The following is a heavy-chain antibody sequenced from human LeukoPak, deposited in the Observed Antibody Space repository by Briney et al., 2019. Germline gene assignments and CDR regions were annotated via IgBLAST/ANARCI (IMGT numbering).Heavy chain of an antibody. V-gene: IGHV3-53*01. J-gene: IGHJ5*01. D-gene: IGHD2/OR15-2a*01. CDR1: GFTVSDNY. CDR3: ARHSEYGTSWFDS. CDR2: IYSGGST. Sequence: PGGSLRLSCAASGFTVSDNYMSWVREAPGKGLEWVSVIYSGGSTYYADSVKGRFTISRDNSENTLYLQMNSLRVEDTAVYYCARHSEYGTSWFDSWGPGTLVTVSS.